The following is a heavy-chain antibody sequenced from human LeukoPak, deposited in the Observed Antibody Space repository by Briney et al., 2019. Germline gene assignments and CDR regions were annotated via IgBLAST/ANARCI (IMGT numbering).Heavy chain of an antibody. CDR1: GFTFSDHA. D-gene: IGHD1-26*01. Sequence: GGSLRLSCAASGFTFSDHAMHWVRQAPGKGLEWVSAVGIAADTFYPGSVKGRFTISRDNSKNTLYLQMNSLRAEDTAVYYCARDQGIVSYFDYWGQGTLVTVSS. CDR3: ARDQGIVSYFDY. CDR2: VGIAADT. V-gene: IGHV3-13*01. J-gene: IGHJ4*02.